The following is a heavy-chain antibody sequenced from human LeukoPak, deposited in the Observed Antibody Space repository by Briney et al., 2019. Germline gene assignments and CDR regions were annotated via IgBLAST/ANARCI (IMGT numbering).Heavy chain of an antibody. V-gene: IGHV4-31*03. Sequence: KASQTLSLTCTVSGGSISSAGYYWSWIRQHPGKGLEWIGYIYYSGSTNYNPSLKSRVTISVDTSKNQFSLKLSSVTAADTAVYYCAVGGLYSSYYYGMDVWGQGTTVTVSS. D-gene: IGHD3-16*01. CDR3: AVGGLYSSYYYGMDV. CDR1: GGSISSAGYY. J-gene: IGHJ6*02. CDR2: IYYSGST.